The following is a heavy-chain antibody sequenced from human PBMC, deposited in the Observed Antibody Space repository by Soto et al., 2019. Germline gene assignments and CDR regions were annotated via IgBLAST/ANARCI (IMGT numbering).Heavy chain of an antibody. V-gene: IGHV3-33*01. D-gene: IGHD3-22*01. Sequence: GGSLRLSCAASGFTFSSYGMHWVRQAPGKGLEWVAVIWYDGSNKYYADSVKGRFTISRDNSKNTLYLQMNSLRAEDTAVYYCARDQYYYDSSGYYGWFDPWGQGTLVTVSS. CDR3: ARDQYYYDSSGYYGWFDP. CDR1: GFTFSSYG. J-gene: IGHJ5*02. CDR2: IWYDGSNK.